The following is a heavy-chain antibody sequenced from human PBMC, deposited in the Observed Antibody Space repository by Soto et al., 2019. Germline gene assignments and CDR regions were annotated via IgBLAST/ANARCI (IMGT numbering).Heavy chain of an antibody. J-gene: IGHJ4*02. Sequence: PGGSLRLSCAASGFTFSSYAMSWFRQAPGKGLEWVSAISGSGGSTYYADSVKGRFTISRDNSKNTLYLQMNSLRAEDTAVYYCAKMLRGYSSSWYEHYWGQGTLVTVSS. D-gene: IGHD6-13*01. CDR1: GFTFSSYA. CDR3: AKMLRGYSSSWYEHY. V-gene: IGHV3-23*01. CDR2: ISGSGGST.